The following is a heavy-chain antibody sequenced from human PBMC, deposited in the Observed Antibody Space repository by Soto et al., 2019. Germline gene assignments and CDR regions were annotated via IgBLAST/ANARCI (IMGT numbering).Heavy chain of an antibody. Sequence: QVQLVESGGGVVQPGRSLRLSCAASGFTFSSYGMHWVRQAPGKGLEWVAVIWYDGSNKYYADSVKGRFTISRDNSKNTLYLQMNSLRAEDTAVYYCARDTGGDYVGGLNFDYWGQGTLVTVSS. CDR3: ARDTGGDYVGGLNFDY. CDR1: GFTFSSYG. CDR2: IWYDGSNK. V-gene: IGHV3-33*01. D-gene: IGHD4-17*01. J-gene: IGHJ4*02.